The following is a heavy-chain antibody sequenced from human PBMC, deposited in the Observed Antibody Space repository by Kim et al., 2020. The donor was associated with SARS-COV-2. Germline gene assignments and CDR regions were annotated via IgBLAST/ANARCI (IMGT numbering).Heavy chain of an antibody. CDR3: ARGDSTTLPIDY. CDR2: K. J-gene: IGHJ4*02. Sequence: KFYPHPVKGRFTISRDNAKNTLYLQMNSLRAEDTAVYYCARGDSTTLPIDYWGQGTLVTVSS. D-gene: IGHD1-1*01. V-gene: IGHV3-30*01.